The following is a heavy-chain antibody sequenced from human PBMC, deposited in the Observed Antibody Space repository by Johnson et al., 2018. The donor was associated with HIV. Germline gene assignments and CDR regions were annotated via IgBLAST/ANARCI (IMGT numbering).Heavy chain of an antibody. V-gene: IGHV3-30*03. D-gene: IGHD2/OR15-2a*01. Sequence: QVQLVESGGGVVQPGRSLRLSCAASGFTFSSYGMHWVRQAPGKGLEWVAVISYDGSNKYYADSVKGRFTISRDNSKNTLYLQMNSLRAEDTAIYYCVRGSSDNYLLDFDIWGQGTMVTVSS. CDR2: ISYDGSNK. J-gene: IGHJ3*02. CDR3: VRGSSDNYLLDFDI. CDR1: GFTFSSYG.